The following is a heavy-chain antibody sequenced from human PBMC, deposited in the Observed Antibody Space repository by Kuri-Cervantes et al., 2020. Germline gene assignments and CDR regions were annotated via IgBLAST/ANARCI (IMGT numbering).Heavy chain of an antibody. CDR1: GFTFSDYW. D-gene: IGHD3-10*01. CDR3: ASIGSGRPINY. Sequence: ESLMIPCAASGFTFSDYWMSWVRQAPGKGLEWVANVKPDGGQKYDVDSVKGRFTISRDNAKNSLFLQMNNLRVEVTALYYCASIGSGRPINYWGQGTLVTVSS. V-gene: IGHV3-7*01. CDR2: VKPDGGQK. J-gene: IGHJ4*02.